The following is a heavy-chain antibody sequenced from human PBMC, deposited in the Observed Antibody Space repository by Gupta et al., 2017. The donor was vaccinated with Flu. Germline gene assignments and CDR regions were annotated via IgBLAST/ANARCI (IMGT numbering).Heavy chain of an antibody. V-gene: IGHV4-4*08. CDR3: ARDGSGRSFQI. J-gene: IGHJ3*02. CDR1: GGSIGSEY. D-gene: IGHD6-19*01. CDR2: TYKSGTT. Sequence: HVRLQESGPRLVKPSETLSLTCIVSGGSIGSEYWSWIRQPPGEGLEWIGYTYKSGTTEYNPSLKSRVAISVDRFKNQFSLRLSSVTAADTAVYYCARDGSGRSFQIWGQGTMVTVSS.